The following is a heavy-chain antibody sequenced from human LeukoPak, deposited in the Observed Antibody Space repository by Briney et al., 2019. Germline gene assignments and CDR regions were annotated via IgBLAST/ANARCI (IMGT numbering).Heavy chain of an antibody. CDR3: ARDVAVAGTGFYYFDY. Sequence: GASVKVSCKASGYTFTSYGISWVRQAPGQGLEWMGWISAYNGNTNYAQKLQGRVTMTTDTSTSTAYMELRSLRSDDTAVYYCARDVAVAGTGFYYFDYWGQGTLVTVSS. CDR1: GYTFTSYG. V-gene: IGHV1-18*01. CDR2: ISAYNGNT. J-gene: IGHJ4*02. D-gene: IGHD6-19*01.